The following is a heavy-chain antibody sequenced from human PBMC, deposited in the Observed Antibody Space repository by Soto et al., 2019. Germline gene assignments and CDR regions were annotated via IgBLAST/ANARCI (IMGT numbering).Heavy chain of an antibody. Sequence: PSETLSLTCTVSGGSISSGGYYWSWIRQHPGKGLEWIGYIYYSGSTYYSPSLKSRVTISVDTSKNQFSLKLSSVTAAVTAVYYLTRERFNPEYYFGSGLPTAYYCCRDGRGQGTTVTV. J-gene: IGHJ6*02. D-gene: IGHD3-10*01. V-gene: IGHV4-31*03. CDR2: IYYSGST. CDR1: GGSISSGGYY. CDR3: TRERFNPEYYFGSGLPTAYYCCRDG.